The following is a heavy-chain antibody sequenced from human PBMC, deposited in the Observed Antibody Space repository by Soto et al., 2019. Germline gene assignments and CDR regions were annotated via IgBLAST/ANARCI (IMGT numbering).Heavy chain of an antibody. CDR1: GFTVSSYA. V-gene: IGHV3-23*01. J-gene: IGHJ6*03. Sequence: EVQLLESGGGLVQPGGSLRLSCAASGFTVSSYAMSWVRQAPGKGLEWVSVISGSGSTYSADSVKGRFTISRDSSKNTVYLQMNSTRAEDTAVYYCAKALRFTFTTGYYMDVWGRGTTVTVSS. CDR2: ISGSGST. CDR3: AKALRFTFTTGYYMDV. D-gene: IGHD3-16*01.